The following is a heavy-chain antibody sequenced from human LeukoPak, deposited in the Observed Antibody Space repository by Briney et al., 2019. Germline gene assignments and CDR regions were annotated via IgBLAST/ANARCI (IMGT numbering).Heavy chain of an antibody. D-gene: IGHD3-22*01. V-gene: IGHV4-59*01. Sequence: SETLSLTCTVSGGSISSYYWSWIRQPPGKGLEWIGDIYYSGSTNYNPSLKSRVTISVDTSKNQFSLKLSSVTAADTAVYYCARERYYDSSGYSNWFDPWGQGTLVTVSS. J-gene: IGHJ5*02. CDR2: IYYSGST. CDR1: GGSISSYY. CDR3: ARERYYDSSGYSNWFDP.